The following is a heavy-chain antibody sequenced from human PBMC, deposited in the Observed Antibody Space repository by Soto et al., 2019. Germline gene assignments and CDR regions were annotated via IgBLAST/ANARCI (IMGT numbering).Heavy chain of an antibody. CDR2: ISYDGSNK. V-gene: IGHV3-30-3*01. CDR1: GFTFSSYA. CDR3: ARDTKAMGRYWLLGFDY. J-gene: IGHJ4*02. D-gene: IGHD5-18*01. Sequence: QVQLVESGGGVVQPGRSLRLSCAASGFTFSSYAMHWVRHAPGKGLERVAVISYDGSNKYYADSVKGRFTISRDNSKNTLYLQMNSLRAEDTAVYYCARDTKAMGRYWLLGFDYWGQGTLVTVSS.